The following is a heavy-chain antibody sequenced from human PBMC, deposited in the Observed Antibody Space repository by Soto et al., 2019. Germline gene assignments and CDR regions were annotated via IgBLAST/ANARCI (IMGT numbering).Heavy chain of an antibody. Sequence: EVQLVESGGRVVRPGGYLRLSCAASGFSFDEYGMSWVRQGTGKGLEWVSGINRNGERTGYAESVQGRFTISRDKAKKTVYLRMTGLRVGDTALYYCTSQGRDAFDIWGQGTMVTVSA. CDR1: GFSFDEYG. V-gene: IGHV3-20*04. CDR3: TSQGRDAFDI. CDR2: INRNGERT. J-gene: IGHJ3*02.